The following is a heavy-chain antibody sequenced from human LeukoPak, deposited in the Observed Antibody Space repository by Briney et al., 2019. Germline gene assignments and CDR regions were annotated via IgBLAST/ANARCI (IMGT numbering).Heavy chain of an antibody. D-gene: IGHD1-26*01. CDR2: ISGSGGST. CDR1: GFTFSRYP. CDR3: AKAHGGSYHSGID. Sequence: GGSLRLSCSASGFTFSRYPMHWVRQAPGKGLEWVSGISGSGGSTYYADSVKGRFSISRDNSKNTLYLQLNSLRVDDTAEYYCAKAHGGSYHSGIDWGQGTLVIVSS. V-gene: IGHV3-23*01. J-gene: IGHJ4*02.